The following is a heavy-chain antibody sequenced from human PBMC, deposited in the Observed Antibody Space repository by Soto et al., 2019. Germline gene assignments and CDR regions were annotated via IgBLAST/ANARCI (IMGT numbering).Heavy chain of an antibody. CDR2: IYSGGST. V-gene: IGHV3-53*01. CDR1: GFTVSSNY. CDR3: ARGYCSSTSCYDAFDI. D-gene: IGHD2-2*01. J-gene: IGHJ3*02. Sequence: GGSLRLSCAASGFTVSSNYMSWVRQAPGKGLEWVSVIYSGGSTYYADSVKGRFTISRDNSKNTLYLQMNGLRAEDTAVYYCARGYCSSTSCYDAFDIWGQGTMVTVSS.